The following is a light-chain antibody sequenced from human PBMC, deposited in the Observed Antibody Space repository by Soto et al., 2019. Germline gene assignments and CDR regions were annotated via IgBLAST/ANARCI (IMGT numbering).Light chain of an antibody. V-gene: IGLV1-40*01. CDR2: GNS. Sequence: QSVLTQPPSVSGDPGQRVTISCTGSSSSIGAGFDVHWYQQLPGTAPKFLIYGNSNRPSGVPDRFSGSKSGTSASLAITGLQAEDEADYYCQSYETSLRGLYVFGTGT. CDR3: QSYETSLRGLYV. CDR1: SSSIGAGFD. J-gene: IGLJ1*01.